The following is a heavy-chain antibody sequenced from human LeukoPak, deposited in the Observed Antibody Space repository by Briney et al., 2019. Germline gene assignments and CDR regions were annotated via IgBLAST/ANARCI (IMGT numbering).Heavy chain of an antibody. CDR2: IKSKTDGGTT. CDR3: TTSFYDFWSGYYR. CDR1: GFTFSNAW. Sequence: GGSLRLSCAASGFTFSNAWMSWVRQAPGKGLEWVGRIKSKTDGGTTDYAAPVKGRFTISRDDSKNTLYLQMNSLKTEDTAVYYCTTSFYDFWSGYYRWGQGTLVTVSS. V-gene: IGHV3-15*01. J-gene: IGHJ4*02. D-gene: IGHD3-3*01.